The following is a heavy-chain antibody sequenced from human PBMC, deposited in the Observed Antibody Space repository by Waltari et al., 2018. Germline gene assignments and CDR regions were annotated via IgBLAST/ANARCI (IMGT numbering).Heavy chain of an antibody. D-gene: IGHD5-12*01. CDR3: ATGSGYDDYYYYYYMDV. V-gene: IGHV1-69*08. CDR1: GGTFSSYA. J-gene: IGHJ6*03. Sequence: QVQLVQSGAEVKKPGSSVKVSCKASGGTFSSYAISWVRQAPGQGLEWMGRIIPIFGTANYAQKFQGRVTITADKSTSTAYMELSSLRSEDTAVYYCATGSGYDDYYYYYYMDVWGKGTTVTVSS. CDR2: IIPIFGTA.